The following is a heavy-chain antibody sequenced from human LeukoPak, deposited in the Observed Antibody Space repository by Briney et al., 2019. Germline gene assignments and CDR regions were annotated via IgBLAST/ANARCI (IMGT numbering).Heavy chain of an antibody. D-gene: IGHD4-17*01. J-gene: IGHJ4*02. CDR2: ISSSSSTI. CDR3: AREEAYGDYPIDY. CDR1: GFTFSSYS. Sequence: GGSLRLSCAASGFTFSSYSMNWVRQAPGKGLEWVSYISSSSSTIYCADSVKGRFTISGDNAKNSLYLQMNSLRDEDTAVYYCAREEAYGDYPIDYWGQGTLVTVSS. V-gene: IGHV3-48*02.